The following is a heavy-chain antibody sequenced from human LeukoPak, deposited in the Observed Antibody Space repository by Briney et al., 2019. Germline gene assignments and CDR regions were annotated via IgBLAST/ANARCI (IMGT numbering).Heavy chain of an antibody. V-gene: IGHV1-69*05. Sequence: ASVKVSCKASGGTFSSYAISWVRQAPGQGLEWMGRIIPIFGTANYGQKFQGRVTITTDESTSTAYMELSSLRSEDTAVYYCARDPRYCSSTSCPRFDYWGQGTLVTVSS. CDR3: ARDPRYCSSTSCPRFDY. CDR2: IIPIFGTA. CDR1: GGTFSSYA. J-gene: IGHJ4*02. D-gene: IGHD2-2*01.